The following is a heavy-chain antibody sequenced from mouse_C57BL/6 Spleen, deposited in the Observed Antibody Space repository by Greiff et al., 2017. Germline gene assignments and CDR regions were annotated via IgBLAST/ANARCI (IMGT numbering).Heavy chain of an antibody. Sequence: VQLQQSGAELVRPGTSVKVSCTASGFAFTNYLIEWVKQRPGQGLEWIGVINPGSGGTNYNEKFKGQATLTADTSTSTAFMQLSSLTSEDSAVDFCERNGSDVGAMDYWGQGTSVTVSS. CDR2: INPGSGGT. CDR1: GFAFTNYL. J-gene: IGHJ4*01. D-gene: IGHD1-1*02. V-gene: IGHV1-54*01. CDR3: ERNGSDVGAMDY.